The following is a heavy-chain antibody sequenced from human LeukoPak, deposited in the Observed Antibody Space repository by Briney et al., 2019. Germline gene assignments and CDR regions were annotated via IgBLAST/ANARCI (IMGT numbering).Heavy chain of an antibody. CDR3: ARDRGIVVVPAASGAFDI. Sequence: ASVKVSCKASGYTFTGYYMHWVRQAPGQGVEWMGWINPNSGGTNYAQKFQGRVTMTRDTSISTAYMELSRLRSDDTAVYYYARDRGIVVVPAASGAFDIWGQGTMVTVSS. D-gene: IGHD2-2*01. CDR1: GYTFTGYY. V-gene: IGHV1-2*02. J-gene: IGHJ3*02. CDR2: INPNSGGT.